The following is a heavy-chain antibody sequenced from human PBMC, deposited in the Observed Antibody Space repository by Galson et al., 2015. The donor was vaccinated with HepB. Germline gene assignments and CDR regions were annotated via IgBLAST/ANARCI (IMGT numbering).Heavy chain of an antibody. CDR2: ISYDGRNR. D-gene: IGHD6-19*01. V-gene: IGHV3-30*03. Sequence: SLRLSCAASGFTFSYFGMHWVRQAPGKGLEWVAVISYDGRNRYYTNSVKGRFTISRDSSKNTLYLQVNSLRVEDTAVYYCARDPGYSNGYHETAFYFYGMDVWGQGTTVIVSS. CDR3: ARDPGYSNGYHETAFYFYGMDV. CDR1: GFTFSYFG. J-gene: IGHJ6*02.